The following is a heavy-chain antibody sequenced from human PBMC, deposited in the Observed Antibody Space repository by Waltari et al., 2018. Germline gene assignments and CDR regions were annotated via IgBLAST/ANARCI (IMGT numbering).Heavy chain of an antibody. J-gene: IGHJ4*02. Sequence: EVQLVESGGGLVQPGGSLRLSCAASGFTFSSYAMSCVRQAPGKGLEWVSAISSSGGSTYYADSVKGRFTISRDNSKNTLFLQMDSLRADDTAVYYCARYYDSSGYYYLEYWGQGTQVTVSS. CDR1: GFTFSSYA. V-gene: IGHV3-23*04. CDR2: ISSSGGST. CDR3: ARYYDSSGYYYLEY. D-gene: IGHD3-22*01.